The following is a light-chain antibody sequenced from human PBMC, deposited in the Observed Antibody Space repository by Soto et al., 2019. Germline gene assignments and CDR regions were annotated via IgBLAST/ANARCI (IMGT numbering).Light chain of an antibody. J-gene: IGKJ1*01. V-gene: IGKV1D-12*01. CDR3: QQANSFPRT. CDR1: QAISTW. CDR2: AAS. Sequence: DIQMTQSQSSVSASVGDRVTITCRASQAISTWLAWYQQKPGKAPKLLIYAASNVQTGVPSRFSGSGSGTDFTLTISSLQPEDFATYYCQQANSFPRTFGQGTKVEIK.